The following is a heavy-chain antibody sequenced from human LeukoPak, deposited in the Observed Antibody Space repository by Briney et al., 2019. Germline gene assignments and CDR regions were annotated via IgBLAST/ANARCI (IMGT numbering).Heavy chain of an antibody. D-gene: IGHD6-6*01. J-gene: IGHJ5*02. CDR1: GGSISSCY. V-gene: IGHV4-4*09. CDR3: ARITYSSSSWFDP. Sequence: SETLTLICTVSGGSISSCYWSWIRQPPGKGLEWIGYIYTSGSTNYNPSLKSRVTISVDTSKNQFSLKLSSVTAADTAVYYCARITYSSSSWFDPWGQGTLVTVSS. CDR2: IYTSGST.